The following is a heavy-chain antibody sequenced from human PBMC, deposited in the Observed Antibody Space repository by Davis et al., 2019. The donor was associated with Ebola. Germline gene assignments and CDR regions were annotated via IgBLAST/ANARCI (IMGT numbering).Heavy chain of an antibody. V-gene: IGHV1-18*01. CDR1: GYTFTSYG. Sequence: ASVKVSCKASGYTFTSYGISWVRQAPGQGLEWMGWISAYNGNTNYAQKLQGRVTMTTDTSTSTAYMELRSLRSDDTAVYYCARARGKYSSSWYNWFDPWGQGTLVTVSS. CDR2: ISAYNGNT. D-gene: IGHD6-13*01. J-gene: IGHJ5*02. CDR3: ARARGKYSSSWYNWFDP.